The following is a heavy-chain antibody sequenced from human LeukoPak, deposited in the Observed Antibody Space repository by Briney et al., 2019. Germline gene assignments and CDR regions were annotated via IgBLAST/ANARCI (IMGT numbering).Heavy chain of an antibody. CDR2: IYYSGNT. CDR1: GGSISSSTYY. V-gene: IGHV4-39*07. J-gene: IGHJ6*03. CDR3: ARVGGYDFWSGYYYYMDV. D-gene: IGHD3-3*01. Sequence: SETLSLTCTVSGGSISSSTYYWGWIRQPPGKGLEWIGRIYYSGNTHYNPSFKSRVTISVDTSKNQFSLKLSSVTAADTAVYYCARVGGYDFWSGYYYYMDVWGKGTTVTVSS.